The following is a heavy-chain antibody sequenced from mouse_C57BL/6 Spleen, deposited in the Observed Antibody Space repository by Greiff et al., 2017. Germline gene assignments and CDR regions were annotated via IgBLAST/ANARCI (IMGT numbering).Heavy chain of an antibody. J-gene: IGHJ3*01. V-gene: IGHV3-6*01. CDR2: ISYDGRN. CDR3: ARVDGYAWCAY. D-gene: IGHD2-2*01. CDR1: GYSITSGYY. Sequence: QSGPGLVKPSQSLSLTCSVTGYSITSGYYWNWIRQFPGNKLEWMGYISYDGRNKYNPSLKNRISITRVTSKNTFFLKLNSVTTEDTATFYCARVDGYAWCAYWGQGTLVTVSA.